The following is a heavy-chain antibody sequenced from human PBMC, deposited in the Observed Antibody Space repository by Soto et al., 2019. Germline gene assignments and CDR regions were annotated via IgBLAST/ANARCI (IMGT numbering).Heavy chain of an antibody. CDR1: AVTFTGFG. CDR3: ARQIDWLGVTDS. CDR2: VYYTGNT. J-gene: IGHJ5*01. D-gene: IGHD3-9*01. Sequence: GSLRLSCAASAVTFTGFGMHWVRQAPGKGLEWLGYVYYTGNTKYNPSLGSRVTISLGTSQNQFSLKLKSVTAADTAIYYCARQIDWLGVTDSWGPGTLVTVSS. V-gene: IGHV4-59*08.